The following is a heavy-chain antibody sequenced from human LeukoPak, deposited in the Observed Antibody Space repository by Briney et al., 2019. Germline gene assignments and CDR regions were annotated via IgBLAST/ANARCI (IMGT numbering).Heavy chain of an antibody. CDR2: IRNSGSTI. J-gene: IGHJ6*03. CDR3: ARDHDSSSWYEGWDYYYYYMDV. D-gene: IGHD6-13*01. Sequence: GGSLRLSCAASGFTVSSNYMSWIRQAPGKGLEWVSYIRNSGSTIYYADSVKGRFTISRDNGNNSLYLQMNNLRAEDTAVYYCARDHDSSSWYEGWDYYYYYMDVWGKGTTVTVSS. V-gene: IGHV3-11*04. CDR1: GFTVSSNY.